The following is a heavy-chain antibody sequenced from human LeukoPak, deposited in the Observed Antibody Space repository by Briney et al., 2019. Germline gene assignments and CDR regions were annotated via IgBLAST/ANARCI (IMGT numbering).Heavy chain of an antibody. J-gene: IGHJ4*02. D-gene: IGHD6-6*01. V-gene: IGHV3-7*01. Sequence: GGSLRLSCAASGFTFSNAWMTWVRQAPGKGLEWVANIKHDGSQKYYVDSVKGRFTISRDNAKKSVYLQMSSLRAEDSALYYCARIGYSSSSLDYWGQGTLVTVSS. CDR3: ARIGYSSSSLDY. CDR2: IKHDGSQK. CDR1: GFTFSNAW.